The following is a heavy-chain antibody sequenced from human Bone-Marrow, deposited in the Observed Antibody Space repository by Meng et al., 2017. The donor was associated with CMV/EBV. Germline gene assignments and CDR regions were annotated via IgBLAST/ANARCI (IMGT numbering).Heavy chain of an antibody. J-gene: IGHJ6*02. V-gene: IGHV1-46*01. D-gene: IGHD3-10*01. CDR3: ARDPPGDYYYYGMDV. CDR2: INPSGGST. Sequence: ASVKVSCKASGYTFTSYYMHWVRQAPGQGLEWMGIINPSGGSTSYAQKFQGRVTMTRDTSTSTVYMELSSLRSEDTAVYYCARDPPGDYYYYGMDVWGQGTTVTGSS. CDR1: GYTFTSYY.